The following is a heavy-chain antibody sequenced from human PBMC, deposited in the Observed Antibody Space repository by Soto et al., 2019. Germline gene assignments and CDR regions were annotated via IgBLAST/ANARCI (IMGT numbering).Heavy chain of an antibody. D-gene: IGHD3-3*01. J-gene: IGHJ6*02. Sequence: GGSLRLSCAASGFTFSSYGMHWVRQAPGKGLEWVAVISYDGSNKYYADSVKGRFTISRDNSKNTLYLQMNSLRAEDTAVYYCAKGRGTYYDFWSGYEGYGMDVWGQGTTVTVSS. CDR2: ISYDGSNK. CDR1: GFTFSSYG. CDR3: AKGRGTYYDFWSGYEGYGMDV. V-gene: IGHV3-30*18.